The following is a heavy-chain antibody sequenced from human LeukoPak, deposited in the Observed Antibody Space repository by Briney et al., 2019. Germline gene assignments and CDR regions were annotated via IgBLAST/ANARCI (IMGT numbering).Heavy chain of an antibody. CDR1: GSSVNSDQY. D-gene: IGHD3-16*02. CDR3: AMLRLGELSLLANAYDI. Sequence: SETLSLTCDVSGSSVNSDQYWGWMRHSPGAGLEWIGSVHQTGSPYYNPSLGSRVSLSIDSTKNSFSLRLTSVTAADTAVYYCAMLRLGELSLLANAYDIWGQGTMVIVS. CDR2: VHQTGSP. J-gene: IGHJ3*02. V-gene: IGHV4-38-2*01.